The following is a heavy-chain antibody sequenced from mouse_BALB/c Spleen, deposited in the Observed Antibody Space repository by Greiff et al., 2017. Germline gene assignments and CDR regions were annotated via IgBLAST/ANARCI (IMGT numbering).Heavy chain of an antibody. D-gene: IGHD4-1*01. Sequence: QVQLQQSGAELVRPGSSVKISCKASGYAFSSYWMNWVKQRPGQGLEWIGQIYPGDGDTNYNGKFKGKATLTADKSSSTAYMQLSSLTSEDSAVYFCARPRLGRDYYFDYWGQGTTLTVSS. CDR3: ARPRLGRDYYFDY. J-gene: IGHJ2*01. CDR2: IYPGDGDT. CDR1: GYAFSSYW. V-gene: IGHV1-80*01.